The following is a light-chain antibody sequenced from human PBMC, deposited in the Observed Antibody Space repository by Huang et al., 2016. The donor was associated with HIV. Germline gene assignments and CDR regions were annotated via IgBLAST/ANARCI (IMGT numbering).Light chain of an antibody. V-gene: IGKV1-NL1*01. Sequence: DIQLTQSPSSLSASVGDRVTIACRASPGINDHLHWYQQRPGKAPNLLLYAASRLESGVPSRFSGSGSGTDYTLTISSLQPEDYATYYCQQYYSNVWTFGQGTKVEVK. CDR2: AAS. CDR1: PGINDH. CDR3: QQYYSNVWT. J-gene: IGKJ1*01.